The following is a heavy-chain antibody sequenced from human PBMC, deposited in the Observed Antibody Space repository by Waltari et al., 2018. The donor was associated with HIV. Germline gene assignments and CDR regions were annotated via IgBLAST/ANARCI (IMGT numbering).Heavy chain of an antibody. CDR3: ARAPMTTVTSRGFDI. D-gene: IGHD4-17*01. Sequence: QVQLVQSGAEVKKTGASLKVSCEASGYSFTIYGSSWVRQDPGQGLEWMGWISVYNDNTKYAQKIQDRLNMTTDSPTSTAYMELRSLRSDDTAVYYCARAPMTTVTSRGFDIWGQGTMVIVSS. CDR1: GYSFTIYG. V-gene: IGHV1-18*01. J-gene: IGHJ3*02. CDR2: ISVYNDNT.